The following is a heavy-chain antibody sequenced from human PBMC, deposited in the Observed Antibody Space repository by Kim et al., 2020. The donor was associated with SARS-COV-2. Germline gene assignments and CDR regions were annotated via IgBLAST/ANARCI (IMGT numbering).Heavy chain of an antibody. CDR2: IYHSGST. CDR3: ARGNQLSKV. J-gene: IGHJ4*02. Sequence: SGTLSLTCAVSGGSISSSNWSSCVRQPPGKVLEWIGEIYHSGSTNYNPSLKSRVTISVDNSKNPFSLKLSSVTAADTAVYYCARGNQLSKVWGQGTLVTV. CDR1: GGSISSSNW. V-gene: IGHV4-4*02. D-gene: IGHD2-2*01.